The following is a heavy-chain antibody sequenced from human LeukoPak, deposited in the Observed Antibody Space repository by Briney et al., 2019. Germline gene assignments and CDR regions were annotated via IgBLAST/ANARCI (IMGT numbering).Heavy chain of an antibody. CDR1: GGSFSGYY. CDR2: INHSGST. D-gene: IGHD3-16*02. CDR3: ARAIMITFGGVIVFTHYLDY. V-gene: IGHV4-34*01. Sequence: SETLSLTCAVYGGSFSGYYWSWIRQPPGKGLEWIGEINHSGSTNYNPSLKSRVTISVDTSKNQFSLKLSSVTAADTAVYYCARAIMITFGGVIVFTHYLDYWGQGTLVTVSS. J-gene: IGHJ4*02.